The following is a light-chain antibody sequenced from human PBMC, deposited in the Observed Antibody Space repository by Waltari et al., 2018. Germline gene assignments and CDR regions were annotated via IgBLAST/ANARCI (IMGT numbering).Light chain of an antibody. CDR2: AAS. V-gene: IGKV1-39*01. CDR3: QQSYNTLLT. Sequence: DIQMTQSPSSLSASVGDRVTITCRASQSISTFVNWYHQKPGKAPKLLIYAASSLQSGVPSRFSGSGSGTDFTLTITSLQPEDFASYYCQQSYNTLLTFGGGTKVEIK. J-gene: IGKJ4*01. CDR1: QSISTF.